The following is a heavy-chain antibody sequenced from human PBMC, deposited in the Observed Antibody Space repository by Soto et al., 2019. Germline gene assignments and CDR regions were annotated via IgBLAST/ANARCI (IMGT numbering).Heavy chain of an antibody. CDR3: ARDRVKLGIHKRVGYYGMDV. D-gene: IGHD7-27*01. CDR2: ISAYNGNT. V-gene: IGHV1-18*01. Sequence: GASVKVSCKASGYTFTSYGISWVRQAPGQGLEWMGWISAYNGNTNYAQKLQGRVTMTTDTSTSTAYMELRSLRSDGTAVYYCARDRVKLGIHKRVGYYGMDVWGQGTKVTVSS. CDR1: GYTFTSYG. J-gene: IGHJ6*02.